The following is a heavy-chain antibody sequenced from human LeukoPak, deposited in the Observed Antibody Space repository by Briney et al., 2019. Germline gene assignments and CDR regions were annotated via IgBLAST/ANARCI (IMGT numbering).Heavy chain of an antibody. V-gene: IGHV1-18*01. CDR1: GYTFTSYG. CDR2: ISAYNGNT. CDR3: ARNQWRHEHFDY. J-gene: IGHJ4*02. Sequence: ASVKVSCKASGYTFTSYGISWVRQAPGQGLEWMGWISAYNGNTNYAHKLQGRVTMTTDTSTSTAYMELRSLRSDDTAVYYCARNQWRHEHFDYWGQGTLVTVSS. D-gene: IGHD6-19*01.